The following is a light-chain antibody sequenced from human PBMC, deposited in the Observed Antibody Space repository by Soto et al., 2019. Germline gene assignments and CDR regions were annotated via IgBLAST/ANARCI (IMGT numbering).Light chain of an antibody. V-gene: IGKV3-15*01. J-gene: IGKJ5*01. CDR3: QQYHNWPIT. CDR2: GAS. CDR1: QSIGSSY. Sequence: EVVLTQSPGILSLSAGERGTRSCRDSQSIGSSYLAWYQQKPGQAPRLLIYGASTRATGIPARFSGSGSGTEFTLTISSLQSEDFAVYYCQQYHNWPITFGQGTRLENK.